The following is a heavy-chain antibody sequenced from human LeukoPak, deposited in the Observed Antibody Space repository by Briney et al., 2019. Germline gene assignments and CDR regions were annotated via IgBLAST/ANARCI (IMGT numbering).Heavy chain of an antibody. CDR3: ASRGY. Sequence: SETLSLTCTVSGSSISSAYYWGWIRQPPGKGLEWIGNIYHSESTYYNPSLKSRVTISVDTSKNQFSLKLSSVTAADTAVYYCASRGYWGQGILVTVSS. V-gene: IGHV4-38-2*02. D-gene: IGHD3-10*01. J-gene: IGHJ4*02. CDR1: GSSISSAYY. CDR2: IYHSEST.